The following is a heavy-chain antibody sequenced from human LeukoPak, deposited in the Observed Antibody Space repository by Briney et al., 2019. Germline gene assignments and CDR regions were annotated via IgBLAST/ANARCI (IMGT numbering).Heavy chain of an antibody. CDR2: IQDGGSNK. CDR3: APQQLPYYYGMDV. J-gene: IGHJ6*02. CDR1: GFIFSNYD. D-gene: IGHD6-13*01. V-gene: IGHV3-30*02. Sequence: GGSLRLSCAASGFIFSNYDMQWVRQAPGKGLEWVALIQDGGSNKYYADSVKGRFTISRDNSKNTLYLQMNSLRAEDTAVYYCAPQQLPYYYGMDVWGQGTTVTVSS.